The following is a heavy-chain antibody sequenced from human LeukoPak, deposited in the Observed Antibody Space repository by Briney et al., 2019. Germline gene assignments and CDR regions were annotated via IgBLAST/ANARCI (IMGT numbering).Heavy chain of an antibody. CDR3: ARERVVVTAIEDCYYGMDV. CDR1: GFTVSSNY. Sequence: GGSLRLSCAASGFTVSSNYMSWVRQAPGKGLEWVSVVYSGGGTYYADSVKGRFTISRDNSKNTLYLQMNSLRAEDTAIYYCARERVVVTAIEDCYYGMDVWGQGTTVTVSS. CDR2: VYSGGGT. V-gene: IGHV3-53*01. D-gene: IGHD2-21*02. J-gene: IGHJ6*02.